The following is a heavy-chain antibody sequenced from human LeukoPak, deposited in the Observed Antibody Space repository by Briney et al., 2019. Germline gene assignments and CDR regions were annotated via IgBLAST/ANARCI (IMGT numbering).Heavy chain of an antibody. CDR2: ICGSGGCT. Sequence: GGSLRLSCEASGFTFNTYAIYWVRQAPGKGLEWVSGICGSGGCTYYADSVKGRFTISRDNSKNTVYLQMNSLTADDTAVYYCTKTTVGYSSGRYPGWPADCWGQGTLVTVSS. J-gene: IGHJ4*02. D-gene: IGHD6-19*01. CDR3: TKTTVGYSSGRYPGWPADC. CDR1: GFTFNTYA. V-gene: IGHV3-23*01.